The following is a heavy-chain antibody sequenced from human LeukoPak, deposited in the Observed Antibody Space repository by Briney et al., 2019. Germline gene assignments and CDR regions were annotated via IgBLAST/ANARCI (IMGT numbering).Heavy chain of an antibody. V-gene: IGHV4-59*01. CDR3: ARTYDSSGYSAFHV. J-gene: IGHJ3*01. D-gene: IGHD3-22*01. CDR2: IYYSGSA. CDR1: GDSIRDYY. Sequence: SETLSLTCTVSGDSIRDYYWTWIRQPPGKGLEWIGYIYYSGSAYYNPSLKSRVTISVDTSKSQFSLKLSSVTAADTAVYYCARTYDSSGYSAFHVWGQGTMVTVSS.